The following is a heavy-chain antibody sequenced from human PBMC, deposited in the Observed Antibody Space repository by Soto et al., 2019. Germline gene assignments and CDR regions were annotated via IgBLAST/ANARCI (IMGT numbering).Heavy chain of an antibody. CDR2: IYNTGTA. V-gene: IGHV3-66*01. D-gene: IGHD3-10*01. CDR3: ARGTWIVRGVIPDAFDI. CDR1: GFAVSGHY. Sequence: EVQLVESGGGLVQPGGSLRLSCAASGFAVSGHYMNWVRQTPGKGLELVSVIYNTGTAFYADSVRGRFSVSTDTAKNTLYLQMNSPRDADTAVYYCARGTWIVRGVIPDAFDIWGQGKMVTVSS. J-gene: IGHJ3*02.